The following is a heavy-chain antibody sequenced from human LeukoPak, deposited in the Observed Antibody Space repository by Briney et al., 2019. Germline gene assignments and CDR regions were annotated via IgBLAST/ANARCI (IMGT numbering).Heavy chain of an antibody. V-gene: IGHV4-34*01. CDR1: GGSFSGYY. CDR3: AREHSSGWYSEVDY. CDR2: INHSGST. Sequence: SENLSLTCAVYGGSFSGYYWSWIRQPPGKGLEWIGEINHSGSTNYNPSLKSRVTISVDTSKNQFSLKLSSVTAADTAVYYCAREHSSGWYSEVDYWGQGTLVTVSS. D-gene: IGHD6-19*01. J-gene: IGHJ4*02.